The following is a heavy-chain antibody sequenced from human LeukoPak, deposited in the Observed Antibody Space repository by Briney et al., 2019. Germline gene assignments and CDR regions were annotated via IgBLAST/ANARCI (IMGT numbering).Heavy chain of an antibody. V-gene: IGHV4-59*01. CDR2: IYYSGST. Sequence: SETLSLTCTVSGGSISSYYWSWIRQPPGKGLEWIGYIYYSGSTNYNPSLKSRVTISVDTSKNQFSLKLSSVTAADTAVYYCATTADWGYDYWGQGTLVTVSS. CDR1: GGSISSYY. CDR3: ATTADWGYDY. D-gene: IGHD7-27*01. J-gene: IGHJ4*02.